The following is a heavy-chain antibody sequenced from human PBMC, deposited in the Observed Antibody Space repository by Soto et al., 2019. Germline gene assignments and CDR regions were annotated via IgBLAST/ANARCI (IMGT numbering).Heavy chain of an antibody. CDR1: GFSFRDYV. D-gene: IGHD6-13*01. Sequence: PGGSLRLSCAASGFSFRDYVMTWVRQAPGKGLEWVSYISISSTNIHYADSVKGRFTISRDNAKNSLYLQMNGLGAEDTAVYYCARGAAGNAYYWGQGILVTVSS. J-gene: IGHJ4*02. CDR2: ISISSTNI. CDR3: ARGAAGNAYY. V-gene: IGHV3-48*01.